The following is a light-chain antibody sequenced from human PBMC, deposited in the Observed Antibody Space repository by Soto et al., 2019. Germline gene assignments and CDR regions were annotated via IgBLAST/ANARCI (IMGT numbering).Light chain of an antibody. J-gene: IGLJ2*01. CDR3: QTWDTGARVV. CDR1: SGHSSYD. V-gene: IGLV4-69*01. CDR2: LSSDGHH. Sequence: QSVLTQSPSSSASLGASVNLTCTLSSGHSSYDIAWHQQHPEKGPRYLMKLSSDGHHSQGDGIPDRFSGSSSGAERYLTIYSLQSEDEADYYCQTWDTGARVVLGGGTKVTV.